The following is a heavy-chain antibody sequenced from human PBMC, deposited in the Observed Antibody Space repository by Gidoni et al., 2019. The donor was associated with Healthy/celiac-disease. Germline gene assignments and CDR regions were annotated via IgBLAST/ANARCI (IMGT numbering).Heavy chain of an antibody. V-gene: IGHV4-30-4*01. CDR1: GCSISRGDYY. J-gene: IGHJ4*02. Sequence: QLQLQESGPGLVTPSQTLSLTCTFSGCSISRGDYYWSWIRQPPGKGLEWIGYIYYSGSTYYNPSLKSRVTISVDTSKNQVSLKLSSVTAADTAVYYCARVRDGYNFDYWGQGTLVTVSS. D-gene: IGHD2-21*01. CDR2: IYYSGST. CDR3: ARVRDGYNFDY.